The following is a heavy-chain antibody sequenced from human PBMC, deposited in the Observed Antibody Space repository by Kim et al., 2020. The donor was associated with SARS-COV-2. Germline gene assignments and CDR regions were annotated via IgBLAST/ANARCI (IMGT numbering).Heavy chain of an antibody. D-gene: IGHD3-10*01. V-gene: IGHV4-31*03. Sequence: SETLSLTCTVSGGSISSGGYYWSWIRQHPGKGLEWIGYIYYSGSTYYNPSLKSRVTISVDTSKNQFSLKLSSVTAADTAVYYCARVGNKERMVRGVIGRWVFDYWGQGTLVTVSS. CDR1: GGSISSGGYY. CDR3: ARVGNKERMVRGVIGRWVFDY. J-gene: IGHJ4*02. CDR2: IYYSGST.